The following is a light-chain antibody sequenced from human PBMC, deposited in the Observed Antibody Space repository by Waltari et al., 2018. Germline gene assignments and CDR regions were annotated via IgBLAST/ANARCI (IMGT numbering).Light chain of an antibody. J-gene: IGKJ4*01. CDR3: QQYYSSPLT. Sequence: DIVLTQSPDSLAVSLGERATISCRSSQSVFHTNNKHYFAWYQQKPGQPPRLLFYWASTRESGVPDRFSGSGSGTDFTLAISSLQAEDVATYFCQQYYSSPLTFGGGTKVEFK. CDR1: QSVFHTNNKHY. CDR2: WAS. V-gene: IGKV4-1*01.